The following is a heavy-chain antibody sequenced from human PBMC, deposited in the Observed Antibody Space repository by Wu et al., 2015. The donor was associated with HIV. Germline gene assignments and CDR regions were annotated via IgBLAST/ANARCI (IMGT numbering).Heavy chain of an antibody. Sequence: QVQLVQSGAEVKKPGSSVKVSCKASGATFGSYGFNWVRQSPGKGLESMGNFDPAGGDPIYAQIFQDRITMTEDTLRDTVYMELSSLTSEDTAVYFCAGGYSSGHDYYGLDVWGQGTTVIVSS. CDR1: GATFGSYG. CDR3: AGGYSSGHDYYGLDV. J-gene: IGHJ6*02. V-gene: IGHV1-24*01. CDR2: FDPAGGDP. D-gene: IGHD2-15*01.